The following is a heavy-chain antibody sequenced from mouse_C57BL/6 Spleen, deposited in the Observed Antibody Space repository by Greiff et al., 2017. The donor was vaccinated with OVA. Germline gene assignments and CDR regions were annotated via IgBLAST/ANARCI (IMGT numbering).Heavy chain of an antibody. CDR1: GYTFTDYE. CDR2: IDPETGGT. Sequence: LVESGAELVRPGASVTLSCKASGYTFTDYEMHWVKQTPVHGLEWIGAIDPETGGTAYNQKFKGKAILTADKSSSTAYMELRSLTSEDSAVYYCTRRGGYGSDWYFDVWGTGTTVTVSS. J-gene: IGHJ1*03. CDR3: TRRGGYGSDWYFDV. V-gene: IGHV1-15*01. D-gene: IGHD1-1*01.